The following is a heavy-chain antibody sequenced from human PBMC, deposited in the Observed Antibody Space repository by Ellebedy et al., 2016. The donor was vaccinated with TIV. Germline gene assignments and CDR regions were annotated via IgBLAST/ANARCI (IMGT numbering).Heavy chain of an antibody. D-gene: IGHD2-15*01. CDR2: ISYDGSNK. CDR3: ARGWSTPDF. J-gene: IGHJ4*02. V-gene: IGHV3-30*03. Sequence: GESLNISCAASGFTFSSYVMHWVRQAPGKGLEWVAVISYDGSNKYYADSVKGRFTISRDNSQNILFLQMNSQRVEDTAVYYCARGWSTPDFWGQGTLVIVSS. CDR1: GFTFSSYV.